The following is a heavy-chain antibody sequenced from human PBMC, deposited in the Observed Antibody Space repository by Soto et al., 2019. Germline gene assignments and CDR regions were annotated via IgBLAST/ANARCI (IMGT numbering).Heavy chain of an antibody. V-gene: IGHV4-34*01. CDR2: INHSGST. J-gene: IGHJ4*02. CDR3: ARDRYSSSTPFDY. D-gene: IGHD6-13*01. Sequence: SETLSLTCAVYGGSFSGYYWSWIRKPPGKGLEWIGEINHSGSTNYNPSLKSRVTISVDTSKNQFSLKLSSVTAADTAVYYCARDRYSSSTPFDYWGQGTLVTVSS. CDR1: GGSFSGYY.